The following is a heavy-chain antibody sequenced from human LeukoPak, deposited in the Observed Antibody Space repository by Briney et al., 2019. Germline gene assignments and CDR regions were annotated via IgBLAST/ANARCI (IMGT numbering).Heavy chain of an antibody. J-gene: IGHJ4*02. CDR1: GFTFSSYA. CDR3: ARDFGSYYFDY. CDR2: ISYDGSNK. Sequence: GGSLRLSCAASGFTFSSYAMHWVRQAPGKGLEWVAVISYDGSNKYYADSVKGRFTISRDNSKNTLYLQMNSLRAEDTAVYYCARDFGSYYFDYWGQGTLVTVSS. V-gene: IGHV3-30-3*01. D-gene: IGHD1-26*01.